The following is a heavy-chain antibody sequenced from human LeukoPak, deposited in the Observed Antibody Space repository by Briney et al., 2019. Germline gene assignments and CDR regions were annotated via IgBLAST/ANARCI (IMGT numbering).Heavy chain of an antibody. CDR3: ARGLNDSWTGENY. CDR2: IHHSGTT. J-gene: IGHJ4*02. D-gene: IGHD3-3*01. CDR1: GGSISSSTW. V-gene: IGHV4-4*02. Sequence: PSETLSLTCTVSGGSISSSTWWSWVRQPPGKGLECIGEIHHSGTTNYNPSLKSRVTISLDTSKSQFSLKVRYVTAADTAVYYCARGLNDSWTGENYWGQGTLVTVSS.